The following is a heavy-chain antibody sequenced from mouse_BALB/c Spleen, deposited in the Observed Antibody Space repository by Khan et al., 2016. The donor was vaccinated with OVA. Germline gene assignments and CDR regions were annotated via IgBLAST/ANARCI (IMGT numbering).Heavy chain of an antibody. J-gene: IGHJ2*01. CDR1: GYSITSGYG. V-gene: IGHV3-2*02. D-gene: IGHD1-2*01. CDR2: ISYSGST. CDR3: ARTARIKY. Sequence: VQLKDSGPGLVKPSQSLSLTCTVTGYSITSGYGWNWIRQFPGNKLEWMGYISYSGSTNYNPSLKSRISINRDTSKNQFFLQLNSVTTEDPATYYCARTARIKYWGQGTTLTVSS.